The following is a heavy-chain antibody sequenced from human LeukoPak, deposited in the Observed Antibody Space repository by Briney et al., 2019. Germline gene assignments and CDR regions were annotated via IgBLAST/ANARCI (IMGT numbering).Heavy chain of an antibody. J-gene: IGHJ6*02. CDR1: GYTFTSYY. CDR2: INPSGGST. Sequence: ASVKVSCKASGYTFTSYYMHWVRQAPGQGLEWMGIINPSGGSTSYAQKFQGRVTMTRDTSTSTVYMKLSSLRSEDTAVYYCARGGPYDFWSGYYPQPSSSNYYGMDVWGQGTTVTVSS. V-gene: IGHV1-46*01. D-gene: IGHD3-3*01. CDR3: ARGGPYDFWSGYYPQPSSSNYYGMDV.